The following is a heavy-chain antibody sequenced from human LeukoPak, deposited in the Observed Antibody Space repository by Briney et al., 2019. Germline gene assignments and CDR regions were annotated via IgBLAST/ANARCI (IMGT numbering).Heavy chain of an antibody. CDR3: ARERPRRGMDV. J-gene: IGHJ6*02. V-gene: IGHV4-34*01. CDR2: INHSGST. Sequence: PSETLSLTCAVYGGSFSGYYWSWIRQPPGKGLEWIGEINHSGSTNYNPSLKSRVTISVDTSKNQFSLKLSSVTAADTAVYYCARERPRRGMDVWGQGTTVTVSS. CDR1: GGSFSGYY.